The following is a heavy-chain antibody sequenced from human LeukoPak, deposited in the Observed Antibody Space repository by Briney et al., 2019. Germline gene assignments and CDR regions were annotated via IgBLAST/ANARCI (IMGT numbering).Heavy chain of an antibody. V-gene: IGHV3-21*01. CDR1: GFIVTDNY. D-gene: IGHD2-2*01. J-gene: IGHJ6*02. CDR3: ARESDCSSTSCRYYYYYYGMDV. CDR2: ISSSSSYI. Sequence: GGSLRLSCTASGFIVTDNYINWVRQAPGKGLEWVSSISSSSSYIYYADSVKGRFTISRDSAKNSLYLQMSSLRAEDTAVYYCARESDCSSTSCRYYYYYYGMDVWGQGTTVTVSS.